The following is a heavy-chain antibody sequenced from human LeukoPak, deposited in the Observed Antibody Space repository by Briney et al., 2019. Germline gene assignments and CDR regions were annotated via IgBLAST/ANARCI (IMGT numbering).Heavy chain of an antibody. J-gene: IGHJ4*02. CDR1: GYSISSGYY. D-gene: IGHD3-22*01. V-gene: IGHV4-38-2*02. CDR3: ARDIPYYYDSSGYFDY. Sequence: PSETLSPTCAVSGYSISSGYYWGWIRQPPGKGLEWIGSIYHSGSTYYNPSLKSRVTISVDTSKNQFSLKLSSVTAADTAVYYCARDIPYYYDSSGYFDYWGQGTLVTVSS. CDR2: IYHSGST.